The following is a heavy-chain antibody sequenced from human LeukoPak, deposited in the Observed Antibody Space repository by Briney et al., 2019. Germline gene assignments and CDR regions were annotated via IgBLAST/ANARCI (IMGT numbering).Heavy chain of an antibody. J-gene: IGHJ6*02. CDR1: GYTFTSYG. CDR3: ARDPLYRSGGSCYRYYYYYYGMDV. CDR2: ISAYNGNT. D-gene: IGHD2-15*01. V-gene: IGHV1-18*01. Sequence: ASVKVSCKASGYTFTSYGISWVRQAPGQGLEWMGWISAYNGNTNYAQKLQGRVTMTTDTSTSTAYMELRSLRSDDTAVYYCARDPLYRSGGSCYRYYYYYYGMDVWGQGTTVTVSS.